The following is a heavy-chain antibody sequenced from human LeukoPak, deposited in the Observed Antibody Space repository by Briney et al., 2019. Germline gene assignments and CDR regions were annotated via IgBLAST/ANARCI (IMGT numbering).Heavy chain of an antibody. D-gene: IGHD3-10*01. CDR3: AKETIYGAGSYCDY. V-gene: IGHV3-30*18. CDR2: ISYDGSNK. CDR1: GFTFSTYS. J-gene: IGHJ4*02. Sequence: PGGSLRLSCAASGFTFSTYSMNWVRQAPGKGLEWVAVISYDGSNKHYADTVKGRFTISRDNSKNTLYLQMNSLRAEDTAVYYCAKETIYGAGSYCDYWGQGTLVTVSS.